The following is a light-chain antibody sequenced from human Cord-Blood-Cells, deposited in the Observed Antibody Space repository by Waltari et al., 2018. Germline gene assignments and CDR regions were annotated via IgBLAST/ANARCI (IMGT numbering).Light chain of an antibody. CDR3: QQYYSTPLT. Sequence: DIVMTQSPDSLAVSLGERATINCKYSQSVVYSSNNKNYLAWYQQKPGQPPKLLIYWASTRESGVPDRFSGSGSWTDFTLTISSLQAEDVAVYYCQQYYSTPLTFGGGTKVEIK. CDR1: QSVVYSSNNKNY. V-gene: IGKV4-1*01. CDR2: WAS. J-gene: IGKJ4*01.